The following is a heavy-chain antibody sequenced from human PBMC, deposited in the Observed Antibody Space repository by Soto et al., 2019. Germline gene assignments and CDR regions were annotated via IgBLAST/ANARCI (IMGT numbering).Heavy chain of an antibody. CDR1: GYTFTSYG. Sequence: GASVKVSCKASGYTFTSYGISWGRQAPGQRLEWMGWVSAYNGNTNYAQKLQGRVTMTTDTSTSTAYMELRSLRSDDTAVYYCARDRGPHYDILTGYFRTKGPWFDPWGQGTLVTVSS. V-gene: IGHV1-18*01. J-gene: IGHJ5*02. CDR3: ARDRGPHYDILTGYFRTKGPWFDP. CDR2: VSAYNGNT. D-gene: IGHD3-9*01.